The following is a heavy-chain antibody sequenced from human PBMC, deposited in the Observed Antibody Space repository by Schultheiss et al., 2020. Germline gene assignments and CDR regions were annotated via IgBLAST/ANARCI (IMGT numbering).Heavy chain of an antibody. CDR2: IDWDDDK. CDR3: AVTMVRGVIINFDY. D-gene: IGHD3-10*01. V-gene: IGHV2-70*04. Sequence: SGPTLVKPTQTLTLTCTFSGFSLSTSGMRVSWIRQPPGKALEWLARIDWDDDKFYSTSLKTRLTISKDTSKNQVVLTMTNMDPVDTATYYCAVTMVRGVIINFDYWGQGTLVNVSS. CDR1: GFSLSTSGMR. J-gene: IGHJ4*02.